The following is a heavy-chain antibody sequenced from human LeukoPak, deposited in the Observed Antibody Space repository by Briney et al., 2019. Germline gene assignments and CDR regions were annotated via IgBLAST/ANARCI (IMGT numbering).Heavy chain of an antibody. CDR1: GGSISNYY. V-gene: IGHV4-59*01. Sequence: SETLSLTCTVSGGSISNYYWSWIRQPPGKGLEWIGYVYSSGSTNYNPSLKSRVTISVDTSKNQFSLKLSSVTAADTAVYYCARYSYGGYYFDYWGQGTLVTVS. D-gene: IGHD5-18*01. CDR2: VYSSGST. CDR3: ARYSYGGYYFDY. J-gene: IGHJ4*02.